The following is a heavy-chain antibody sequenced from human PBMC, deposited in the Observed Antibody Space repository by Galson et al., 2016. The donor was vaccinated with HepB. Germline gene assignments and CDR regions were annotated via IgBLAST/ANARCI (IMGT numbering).Heavy chain of an antibody. V-gene: IGHV3-23*01. CDR1: GFNFRTYS. D-gene: IGHD3/OR15-3a*01. J-gene: IGHJ6*02. Sequence: SLRLSCAASGFNFRTYSVNWVRQAPGKGLEWVSAINGTGTTTKYADSVKGRFTISRDNSKNTMYLQVNSLRAEDTAVYYCARGGLGNYYAYGMDVWGHGTTVTVSS. CDR3: ARGGLGNYYAYGMDV. CDR2: INGTGTTT.